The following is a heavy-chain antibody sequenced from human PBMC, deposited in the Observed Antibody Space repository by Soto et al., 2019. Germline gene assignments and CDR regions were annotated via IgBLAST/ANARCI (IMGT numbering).Heavy chain of an antibody. V-gene: IGHV1-18*01. CDR2: ISAYHGNP. Sequence: GLEWMGWISAYHGNPNYAQKLQGRVTMTTDTSTSTAYMELRSLRSDDTAVYYCARGEDDYGDPYAFDIWGQGTMVT. CDR3: ARGEDDYGDPYAFDI. J-gene: IGHJ3*02. D-gene: IGHD4-17*01.